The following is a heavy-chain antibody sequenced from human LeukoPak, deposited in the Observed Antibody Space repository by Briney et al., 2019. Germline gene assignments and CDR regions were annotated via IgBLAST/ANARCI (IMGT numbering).Heavy chain of an antibody. J-gene: IGHJ5*02. CDR1: GFTFSSYA. CDR2: ISGSGGST. Sequence: GGSLRLSCAASGFTFSSYAMTWVRQAPGKGLEWVSSISGSGGSTHYADSVTGRFTISRDNSKNTLYLQVTSLRAEDTAVYYCAKDIAVADVNWFDHWGQGTLVTVSS. V-gene: IGHV3-23*01. D-gene: IGHD6-19*01. CDR3: AKDIAVADVNWFDH.